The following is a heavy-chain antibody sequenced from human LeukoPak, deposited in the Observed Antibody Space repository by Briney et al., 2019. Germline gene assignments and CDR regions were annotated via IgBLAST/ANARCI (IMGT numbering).Heavy chain of an antibody. CDR2: IYPGDSDT. CDR3: ARVTYYYDSSGYYYHHAFDI. Sequence: GESLKISCKGSGYSFTSYWIGWVRQMPGKGLEWMGIIYPGDSDTRYSPSFQGQVTTSADKSISTAYLQWSSLKASDTAMYYRARVTYYYDSSGYYYHHAFDIWGQGTMVTVSS. CDR1: GYSFTSYW. J-gene: IGHJ3*02. V-gene: IGHV5-51*01. D-gene: IGHD3-22*01.